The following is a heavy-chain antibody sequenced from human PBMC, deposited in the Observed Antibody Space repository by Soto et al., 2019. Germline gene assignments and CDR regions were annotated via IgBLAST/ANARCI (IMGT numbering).Heavy chain of an antibody. CDR1: GGSIRLSSYY. Sequence: SETLSLICTVSGGSIRLSSYYWGWIRQPPGKGLEWIGSIHYTGSTYYNPSLKSRLTISVDTSKNQFSLKLSSVTAADTAVYYCSRKFNIAVAGYWGQGTLVTVSS. CDR3: SRKFNIAVAGY. J-gene: IGHJ4*02. V-gene: IGHV4-39*01. D-gene: IGHD6-13*01. CDR2: IHYTGST.